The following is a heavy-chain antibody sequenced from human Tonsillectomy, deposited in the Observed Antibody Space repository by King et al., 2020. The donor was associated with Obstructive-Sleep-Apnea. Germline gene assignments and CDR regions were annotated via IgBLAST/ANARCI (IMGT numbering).Heavy chain of an antibody. CDR1: GLTFNTYG. V-gene: IGHV3-33*01. J-gene: IGHJ4*02. CDR3: ASQQYSTNWYAVDY. CDR2: IWHDGSEK. Sequence: VQLVESGGGVVQPGRSLRLSCAASGLTFNTYGMHWVRQAPGKGLEWVAVIWHDGSEKYYADPVKGRFTISRDNSKNTLYLQMNSLRAEDTAVYYCASQQYSTNWYAVDYWGQGTLVTVSS. D-gene: IGHD1-20*01.